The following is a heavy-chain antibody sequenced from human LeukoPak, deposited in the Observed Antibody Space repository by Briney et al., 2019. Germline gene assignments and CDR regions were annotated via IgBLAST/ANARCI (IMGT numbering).Heavy chain of an antibody. CDR3: TSRWFGDSHHNYYGMDV. J-gene: IGHJ6*04. CDR2: IRSKANSYAT. Sequence: GGSLRLSCAASGFTFSGSAMHWVRQASGKGLEWVGRIRSKANSYATAYAASVKGRFTISRDDSKNTAYLQMNSLKTEDTAVYYCTSRWFGDSHHNYYGMDVWGKGTTVTVPS. CDR1: GFTFSGSA. V-gene: IGHV3-73*01. D-gene: IGHD3-10*01.